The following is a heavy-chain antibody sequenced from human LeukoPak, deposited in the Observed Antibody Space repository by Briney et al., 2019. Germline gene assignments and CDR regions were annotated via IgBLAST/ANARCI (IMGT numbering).Heavy chain of an antibody. D-gene: IGHD2-15*01. CDR1: GDSMSTYY. CDR3: ARQLYCSGGSCYGAFDI. CDR2: IYASGST. V-gene: IGHV4-4*07. J-gene: IGHJ3*02. Sequence: SETLSLTCSVSGDSMSTYYWSWIRQPAGKGLEWIGRIYASGSTNYNPSLKSRVTMSIDTSRSQFSLELSSVTAADTAVYYCARQLYCSGGSCYGAFDIWGQGTMVTVSS.